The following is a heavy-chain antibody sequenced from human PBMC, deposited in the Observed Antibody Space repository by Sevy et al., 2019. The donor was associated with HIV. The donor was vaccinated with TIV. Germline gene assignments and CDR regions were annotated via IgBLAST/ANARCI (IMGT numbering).Heavy chain of an antibody. V-gene: IGHV4-59*01. J-gene: IGHJ4*02. CDR3: ARTPFIMITAGGVIALRQFDF. CDR1: GGSISGYY. Sequence: SETLSLTCTVSGGSISGYYWSWIRQPPGKGLEWIGYIYYSGSTNYNPSLKKRVTMSVDTSKNQFSLKISSVTAADTAVYYCARTPFIMITAGGVIALRQFDFWGQGTLVTVSS. CDR2: IYYSGST. D-gene: IGHD3-16*02.